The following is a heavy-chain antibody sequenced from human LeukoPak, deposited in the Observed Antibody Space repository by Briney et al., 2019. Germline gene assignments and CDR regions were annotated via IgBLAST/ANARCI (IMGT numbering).Heavy chain of an antibody. Sequence: SETLSLTCTVSGGSISSGSYYWSWIRQPAGKGLEWIGRIYTSGSTNYNPSLKSRVTMSVDTSKNQFSLKLSSVTAADTAVYYCARDSGYYDFWSGYPAHYYYMDVWGKGTTVTVSS. V-gene: IGHV4-61*02. CDR2: IYTSGST. CDR1: GGSISSGSYY. J-gene: IGHJ6*03. CDR3: ARDSGYYDFWSGYPAHYYYMDV. D-gene: IGHD3-3*01.